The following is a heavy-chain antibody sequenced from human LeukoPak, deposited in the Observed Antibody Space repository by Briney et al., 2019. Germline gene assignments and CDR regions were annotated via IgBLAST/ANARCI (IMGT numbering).Heavy chain of an antibody. CDR2: MNPNSGDI. CDR3: ARGGYDILTGSYRVRYYFDY. V-gene: IGHV1-2*02. CDR1: GYTSTASY. J-gene: IGHJ4*02. D-gene: IGHD3-9*01. Sequence: ASVKVSCKASGYTSTASYIHWVRLAPGQGLEWMGWMNPNSGDIHYAQKFQGRVTMTRDTSISTAYMDLSRLGSDDTAVYYCARGGYDILTGSYRVRYYFDYWGQGTLVTVSS.